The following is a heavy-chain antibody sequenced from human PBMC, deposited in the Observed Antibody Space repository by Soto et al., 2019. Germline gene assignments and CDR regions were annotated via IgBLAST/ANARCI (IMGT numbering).Heavy chain of an antibody. V-gene: IGHV3-15*07. CDR2: IKSKTDGGTT. CDR1: GFTFSNAW. D-gene: IGHD2-15*01. CDR3: TTRVVAATPYYYGMDV. Sequence: EVPLVESGGGLVKPGGSLRLSCAASGFTFSNAWMNWVRQAPGKGLEWVGRIKSKTDGGTTDYAAPVKGRFTISRDDSKNTLYLQMNSLKTEDTAVYYCTTRVVAATPYYYGMDVWGQGTTVTVSS. J-gene: IGHJ6*02.